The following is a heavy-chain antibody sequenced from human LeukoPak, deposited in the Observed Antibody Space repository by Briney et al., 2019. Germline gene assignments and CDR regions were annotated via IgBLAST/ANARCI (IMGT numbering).Heavy chain of an antibody. V-gene: IGHV4-39*01. CDR3: ARHASQTRIAAAGRVGATFDY. Sequence: GSLRLSCAASGFTFSSYAMSWVRQPPGKGLEWIGSIYYSGSTYYNPSLKSRVTISVDTSKNQFSLKLSSVTAAGTAVYYCARHASQTRIAAAGRVGATFDYWGQGTLVTVSS. CDR2: IYYSGST. D-gene: IGHD6-13*01. J-gene: IGHJ4*02. CDR1: GFTFSSYA.